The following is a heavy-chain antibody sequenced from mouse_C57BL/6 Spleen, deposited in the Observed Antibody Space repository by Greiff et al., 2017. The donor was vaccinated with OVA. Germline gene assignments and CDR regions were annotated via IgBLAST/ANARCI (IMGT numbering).Heavy chain of an antibody. CDR1: GYTFTSYW. CDR3: ARKEDSSGYFYYFDY. D-gene: IGHD3-2*02. CDR2: IHPNSGST. V-gene: IGHV1-64*01. Sequence: VQLQQPGAELVKPGASVKLSCKASGYTFTSYWMHWVKQRPGQGLEWIGMIHPNSGSTNYNEKFKSKSTLTVDKSSSTAYMQLSSLTSEDSAVYYGARKEDSSGYFYYFDYWGQGTTLTVSS. J-gene: IGHJ2*01.